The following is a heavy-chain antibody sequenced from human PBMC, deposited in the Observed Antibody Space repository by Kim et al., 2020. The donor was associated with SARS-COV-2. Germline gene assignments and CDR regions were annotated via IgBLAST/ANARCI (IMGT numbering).Heavy chain of an antibody. D-gene: IGHD2-15*01. Sequence: ASVKVSCRASGYTFTGYYMHWVRQAPGQGLEWMGRINPNSGDTNYAQKFQDRVTMTRDTSLTTAYMDLSGLRSGDTAVYYCARDGSVYCSTGSCYHFDYWGQGTLVNVSS. CDR2: INPNSGDT. CDR3: ARDGSVYCSTGSCYHFDY. V-gene: IGHV1-2*06. CDR1: GYTFTGYY. J-gene: IGHJ4*02.